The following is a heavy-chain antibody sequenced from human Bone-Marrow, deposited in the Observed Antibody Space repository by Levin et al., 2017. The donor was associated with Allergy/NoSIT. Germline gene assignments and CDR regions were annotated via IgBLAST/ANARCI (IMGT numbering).Heavy chain of an antibody. D-gene: IGHD3-9*01. CDR2: ISPKSGES. Sequence: GESLKISCKASGFNVTAYYVHWLRQAPGQGLEWLGWISPKSGESGRAEKFRGRVTMTRDTSFRTTYMELSSLRSDDTAIYYCASAHYDVLTGYRIFDFWGQGTLITVSS. V-gene: IGHV1-2*02. CDR3: ASAHYDVLTGYRIFDF. J-gene: IGHJ4*02. CDR1: GFNVTAYY.